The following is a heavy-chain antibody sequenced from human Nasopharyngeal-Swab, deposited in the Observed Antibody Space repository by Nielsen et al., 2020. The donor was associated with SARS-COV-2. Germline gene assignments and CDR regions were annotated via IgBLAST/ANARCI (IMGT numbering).Heavy chain of an antibody. CDR1: GGSVSSGSYY. CDR3: ARDSGSGSYRGAFDI. D-gene: IGHD3-10*01. J-gene: IGHJ3*02. V-gene: IGHV3-11*06. Sequence: LSLTCTVSGGSVSSGSYYWSWIRQAPGKGLEWVSYISSSSSYTNYADSVKGRFTISRDNAKNSLYLQMNSLRAEDTAVYYCARDSGSGSYRGAFDIWGQGTMVTVSS. CDR2: ISSSSSYT.